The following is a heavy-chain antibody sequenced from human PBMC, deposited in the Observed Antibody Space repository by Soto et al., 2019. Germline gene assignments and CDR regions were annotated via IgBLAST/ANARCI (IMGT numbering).Heavy chain of an antibody. D-gene: IGHD6-6*01. CDR2: ISGAGGST. Sequence: EVQLLESGGGLVQPGGSLRLSCAASQFTFSYYAMGWFRQAPGKGLEWVSLISGAGGSTNYTASVKALFAFSRDTSENTLYMQMNSLSAEDTAVYYCAKGRPPFDLWGRGTLVIVSS. CDR1: QFTFSYYA. J-gene: IGHJ2*01. CDR3: AKGRPPFDL. V-gene: IGHV3-23*01.